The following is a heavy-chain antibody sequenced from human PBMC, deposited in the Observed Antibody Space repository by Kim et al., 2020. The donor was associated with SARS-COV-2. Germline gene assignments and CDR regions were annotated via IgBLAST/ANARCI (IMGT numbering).Heavy chain of an antibody. CDR2: MWYDGSSE. CDR1: GFPFSNYV. V-gene: IGHV3-33*01. CDR3: ARCYLTGSYPYDY. Sequence: GGSLRLSCAASGFPFSNYVMHWVRQAPGKGLEWVALMWYDGSSEYYADSVKGRFTISRDNSKNTLYLQLNSLRVEDTAVYYCARCYLTGSYPYDYWGQGTLVTVSS. D-gene: IGHD3-9*01. J-gene: IGHJ4*02.